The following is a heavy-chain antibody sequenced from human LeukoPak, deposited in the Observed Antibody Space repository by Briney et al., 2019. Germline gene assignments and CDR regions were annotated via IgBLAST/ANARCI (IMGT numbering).Heavy chain of an antibody. CDR2: VSADGSTQ. V-gene: IGHV3-30*03. CDR1: GFTFRTYS. D-gene: IGHD5-24*01. CDR3: AREFGHNRWYFDY. J-gene: IGHJ4*02. Sequence: PGGSLRLSCAASGFTFRTYSIHWVRQAPGKGLEWVTVVSADGSTQLYSDSVKGRFTVSRDNSLNTLHLQMNSLKTEDTAVYYCAREFGHNRWYFDYWGQGALVTVSS.